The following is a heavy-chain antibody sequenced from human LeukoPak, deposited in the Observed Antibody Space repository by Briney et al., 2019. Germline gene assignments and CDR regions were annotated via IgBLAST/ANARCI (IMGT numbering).Heavy chain of an antibody. CDR1: GFTFSSYE. CDR3: ARGQVIPVAGHGAVDI. J-gene: IGHJ3*02. D-gene: IGHD6-19*01. CDR2: ISGGGGTI. Sequence: GGSLRLSCAASGFTFSSYEMNWVRQAPGKGLEWVSYISGGGGTIYYADSVKGRFTISRDNAKNPLYLQMNSLRAEDTAVYYCARGQVIPVAGHGAVDIWGQGTMVTVSS. V-gene: IGHV3-48*03.